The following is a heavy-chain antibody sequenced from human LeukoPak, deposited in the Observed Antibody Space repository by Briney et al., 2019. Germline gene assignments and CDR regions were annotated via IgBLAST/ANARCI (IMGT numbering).Heavy chain of an antibody. CDR1: GFTFSNVW. CDR3: AKSGIAARRPYGMDV. J-gene: IGHJ6*02. D-gene: IGHD6-6*01. V-gene: IGHV3-30*18. CDR2: ISYDGSNK. Sequence: GGSLRLSCAASGFTFSNVWMNWVRQAPGKGLEWVAVISYDGSNKYCADSVKGRFTISRDNSKNTLYLQMNSLRAEDTAVYYCAKSGIAARRPYGMDVWGQGTTVTVSS.